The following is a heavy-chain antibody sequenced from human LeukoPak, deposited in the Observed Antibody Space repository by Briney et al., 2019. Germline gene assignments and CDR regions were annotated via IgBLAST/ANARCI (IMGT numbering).Heavy chain of an antibody. CDR3: AKDPQLDFWSGVFDY. Sequence: PGGSLRLSCAASGFTFSSYAMSWVRQAPGKGLEWVSAISGSGGSTYYADSVKGRFTISRDNSKNTLYLQMNSLRAEDTAVYYCAKDPQLDFWSGVFDYWGQGTLVTVSS. CDR2: ISGSGGST. V-gene: IGHV3-23*01. CDR1: GFTFSSYA. J-gene: IGHJ4*02. D-gene: IGHD3-3*01.